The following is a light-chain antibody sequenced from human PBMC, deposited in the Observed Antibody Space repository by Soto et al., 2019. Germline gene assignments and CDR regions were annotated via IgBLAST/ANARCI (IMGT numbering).Light chain of an antibody. CDR1: SSDVGGYKY. CDR2: EVS. CDR3: SSYTSSNTLV. V-gene: IGLV2-14*01. Sequence: QSVLTQPVSVSGSPGQSITISCTGTSSDVGGYKYVSWYQQHPGKVPKLMIYEVSNRPSGVSNRFSGSKSANTASLTISGLQAEDEADYYCSSYTSSNTLVFGTGTKLTVL. J-gene: IGLJ1*01.